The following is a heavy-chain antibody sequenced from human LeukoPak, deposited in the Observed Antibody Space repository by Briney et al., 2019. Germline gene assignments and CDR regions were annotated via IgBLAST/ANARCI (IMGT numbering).Heavy chain of an antibody. J-gene: IGHJ6*03. D-gene: IGHD3-10*01. CDR2: ISWDGGST. CDR1: GFTFDDYA. V-gene: IGHV3-43D*03. Sequence: GGSLRLSCAASGFTFDDYAMHWVRQAPGKGLEGVSLISWDGGSTYYADSVKGRFTISRDNSKNSLYLQMNSLRAEDTALYYCAKDGGLWFGEHHYYMDVWGKGTTVTVSS. CDR3: AKDGGLWFGEHHYYMDV.